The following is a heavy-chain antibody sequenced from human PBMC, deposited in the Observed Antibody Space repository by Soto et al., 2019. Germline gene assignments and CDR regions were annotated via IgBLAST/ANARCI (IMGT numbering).Heavy chain of an antibody. J-gene: IGHJ5*02. Sequence: PGGSLRLSCAASGFTFSSYAMSWVRQAPGKGLEWVSAISGSGGSTYYADSVKGRFTISRDNSKNTLYLQMNSLRAEDTAVYYCARLTGYCSSTSCGNWFDPWGQGTLVTVSS. CDR3: ARLTGYCSSTSCGNWFDP. CDR2: ISGSGGST. V-gene: IGHV3-23*01. CDR1: GFTFSSYA. D-gene: IGHD2-2*01.